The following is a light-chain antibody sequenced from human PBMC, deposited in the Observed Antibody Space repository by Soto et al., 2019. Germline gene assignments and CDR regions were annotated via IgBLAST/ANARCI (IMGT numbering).Light chain of an antibody. V-gene: IGLV4-69*01. CDR1: SGHSSDA. Sequence: QPVLTQSPSASASLGASVKLTCTLSSGHSSDAIAWHQQQPEKGPRFLMNLNSDGSHTKGDGIPARFSGSSSGAERSLTISSLQSEDEADYYCQTWGTGIVVFGGGTKLTVL. CDR3: QTWGTGIVV. CDR2: LNSDGSH. J-gene: IGLJ2*01.